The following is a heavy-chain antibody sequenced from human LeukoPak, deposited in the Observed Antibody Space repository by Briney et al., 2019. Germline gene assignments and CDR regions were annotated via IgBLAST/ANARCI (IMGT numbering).Heavy chain of an antibody. J-gene: IGHJ4*02. Sequence: GGSLRLSCAASGFRISSYWMSWVRQAPGRGLEWVANIKQDVSEIYYVDSVKGRFTISRDSAKNSLYLQMNSLSVEDTGVYYCARYTGSYSAFDFWGQGTLVTVSS. CDR2: IKQDVSEI. D-gene: IGHD1-26*01. CDR3: ARYTGSYSAFDF. V-gene: IGHV3-7*01. CDR1: GFRISSYW.